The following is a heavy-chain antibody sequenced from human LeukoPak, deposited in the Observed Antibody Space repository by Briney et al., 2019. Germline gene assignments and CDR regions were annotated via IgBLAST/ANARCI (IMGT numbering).Heavy chain of an antibody. Sequence: GGSLRLSCAASGSTFSSYGMHWVRQSPGRGLEWVSFISFDGSNEFYADSLKGRFTISRDNAKDTLYLQMDSLRAEDTALYYCAREEHDYVWGSYRYYYYYGIDVWGQGTTVTVSS. CDR1: GSTFSSYG. V-gene: IGHV3-30*03. CDR3: AREEHDYVWGSYRYYYYYGIDV. CDR2: ISFDGSNE. J-gene: IGHJ6*02. D-gene: IGHD3-16*02.